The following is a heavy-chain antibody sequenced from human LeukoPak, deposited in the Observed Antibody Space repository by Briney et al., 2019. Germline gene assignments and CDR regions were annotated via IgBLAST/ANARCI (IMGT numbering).Heavy chain of an antibody. CDR3: ATRSSSGSPN. J-gene: IGHJ4*02. Sequence: PSETLSLTCAVSGSSISSTKWWTWGRQPPGQGLEWIGETSQSGSINYNPSLRSRATVSLDKSKNQFFLKLGSVTAADTAVYYCATRSSSGSPNWGQGTLVTGSS. CDR2: TSQSGSI. CDR1: GSSISSTKW. D-gene: IGHD3-10*01. V-gene: IGHV4-4*02.